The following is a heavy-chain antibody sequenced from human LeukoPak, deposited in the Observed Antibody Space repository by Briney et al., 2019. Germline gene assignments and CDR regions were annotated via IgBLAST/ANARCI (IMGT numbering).Heavy chain of an antibody. CDR1: GFTFSDLG. D-gene: IGHD1-14*01. J-gene: IGHJ4*02. Sequence: GGSLRLSCAASGFTFSDLGMHWVRQAPGKGLEWVAFIRYDGSTRSYADFVKGRFTISRDNSKNTLYLQMSGLRVDDTALYYRAAVDNRVGFDCWGQGTLVTVSS. V-gene: IGHV3-30*02. CDR3: AAVDNRVGFDC. CDR2: IRYDGSTR.